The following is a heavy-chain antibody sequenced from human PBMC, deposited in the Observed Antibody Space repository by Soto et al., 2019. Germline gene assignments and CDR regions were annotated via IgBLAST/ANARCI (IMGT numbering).Heavy chain of an antibody. J-gene: IGHJ4*02. CDR2: ISWYSSSI. CDR1: GFTFDDYA. CDR3: AKDNYGDYYFDY. V-gene: IGHV3-9*01. Sequence: EVQLVESGGGLVQPGRSLRLSCAASGFTFDDYAMHWVRQAPGKGLEWVSGISWYSSSIGYADSVKGRFTISRDNAKNSLYLQMNSLRAEDTALYYCAKDNYGDYYFDYWGQGTLVTVSS. D-gene: IGHD4-17*01.